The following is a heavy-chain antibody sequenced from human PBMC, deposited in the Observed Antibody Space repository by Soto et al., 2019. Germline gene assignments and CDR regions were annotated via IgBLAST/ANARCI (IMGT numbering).Heavy chain of an antibody. CDR3: SRQVEDGFRYGNLY. V-gene: IGHV5-51*01. CDR1: GYSFSNYW. Sequence: GEALQISCKGSGYSFSNYWIGWVRQMPGRGLEWMGIIYPGDSDTRYSPSFQGQVTISADQSISTAYLLLSTLKAADTAIYYCSRQVEDGFRYGNLYWCHGTLGTVSS. J-gene: IGHJ4*01. CDR2: IYPGDSDT. D-gene: IGHD5-18*01.